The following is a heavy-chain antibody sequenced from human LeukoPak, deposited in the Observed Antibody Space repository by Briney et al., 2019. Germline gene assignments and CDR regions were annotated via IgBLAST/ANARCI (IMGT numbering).Heavy chain of an antibody. CDR3: ARVYRPRLTGTKFWFDP. Sequence: ASVKVSCKASGYTFTSYDINWVRQATGQGLEWMGWMNPNSGNTGYAQKFQGRVTITRNTSISTAYMELSSLRSEDTAVYYCARVYRPRLTGTKFWFDPWGQGTLVTVSS. J-gene: IGHJ5*02. CDR1: GYTFTSYD. D-gene: IGHD1-7*01. V-gene: IGHV1-8*03. CDR2: MNPNSGNT.